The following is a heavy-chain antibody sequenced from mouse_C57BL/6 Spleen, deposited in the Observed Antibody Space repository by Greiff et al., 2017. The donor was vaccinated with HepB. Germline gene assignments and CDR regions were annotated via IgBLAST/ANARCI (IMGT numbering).Heavy chain of an antibody. CDR3: ARASTMVKKDFDY. Sequence: VQVVESGGGLVKPGGSLKLSCAASGFTFSDYGMHWVRQAPEKGLEWVAYISSGSSTIYYADTVKGRFTISRDNAKNTLFLQMTSLRSEDTAMYYCARASTMVKKDFDYWGQGTTLTVSS. CDR1: GFTFSDYG. D-gene: IGHD2-2*01. V-gene: IGHV5-17*01. J-gene: IGHJ2*01. CDR2: ISSGSSTI.